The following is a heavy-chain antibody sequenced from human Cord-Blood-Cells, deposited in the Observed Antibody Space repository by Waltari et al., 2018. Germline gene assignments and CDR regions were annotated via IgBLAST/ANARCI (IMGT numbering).Heavy chain of an antibody. CDR1: GFPFSSYW. V-gene: IGHV3-74*01. J-gene: IGHJ2*01. D-gene: IGHD3-3*01. Sequence: EVQLVESGGGLVQPGGSLRLPCAASGFPFSSYWMHWVRQAPGKGLVWVSRINRDGSSTSYADSVKGRFTISRDNAKNTLYLQMNSLRAEDMAVYYCARDRDSQSDWYFDLWGRGTLVTVSS. CDR3: ARDRDSQSDWYFDL. CDR2: INRDGSST.